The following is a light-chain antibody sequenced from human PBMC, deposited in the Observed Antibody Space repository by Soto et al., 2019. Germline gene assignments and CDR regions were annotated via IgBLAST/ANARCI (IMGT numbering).Light chain of an antibody. CDR2: DVS. CDR1: SSDVGGDNH. CDR3: TPDTNTYPVI. V-gene: IGLV2-14*01. J-gene: IGLJ2*01. Sequence: QSALTQPASVSGSPGQSITISCTGSSSDVGGDNHVSWYQQHPGKVPKLMIYDVSKRPSGVSNRFSGSKFGNTASLTISGLQAEDEADYYCTPDTNTYPVIIGGGTKVTVL.